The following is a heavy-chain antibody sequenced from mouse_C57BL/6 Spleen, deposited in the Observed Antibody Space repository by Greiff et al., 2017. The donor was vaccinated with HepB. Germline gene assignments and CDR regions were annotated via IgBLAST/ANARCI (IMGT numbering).Heavy chain of an antibody. Sequence: VQLQQSGPELVKPGASVKISCKASGYAFSSSWMNWVKQRPGKGLEWIGRIYPGDGDINYNGKFKGKDTLTADKSSSTAYMQLSSLTSEDSAVYFCARKVVATHWYFDVWGTGTTVTVSS. V-gene: IGHV1-82*01. J-gene: IGHJ1*03. CDR3: ARKVVATHWYFDV. CDR2: IYPGDGDI. CDR1: GYAFSSSW. D-gene: IGHD1-1*01.